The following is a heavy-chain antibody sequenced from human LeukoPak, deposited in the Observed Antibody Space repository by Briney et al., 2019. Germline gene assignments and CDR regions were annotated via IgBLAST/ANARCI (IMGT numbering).Heavy chain of an antibody. D-gene: IGHD5-24*01. CDR3: ASEGDGYNFDY. CDR1: GYTFTSYG. J-gene: IGHJ4*02. V-gene: IGHV1-2*02. Sequence: ASVKVSCKASGYTFTSYGISWVRQAPGQGLEWMGWINPNSGGTNYAQKFQGRVTMTRDTSISTAYMELSRLRSDDTAVYYCASEGDGYNFDYWGQGTLVTVSS. CDR2: INPNSGGT.